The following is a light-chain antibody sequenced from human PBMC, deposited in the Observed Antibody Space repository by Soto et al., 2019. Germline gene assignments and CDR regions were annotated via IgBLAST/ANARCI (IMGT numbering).Light chain of an antibody. V-gene: IGKV3-15*01. J-gene: IGKJ1*01. CDR1: QSMSSN. Sequence: EIVMTQSPATLSVSPGERATLSCRASQSMSSNLAWYQQRPGQAPRLLIYGASTRATGIPARFSGSGSGTDFSLTISSLQSEDFAVYYCQQDNKGPVTFGQGTKVEIK. CDR3: QQDNKGPVT. CDR2: GAS.